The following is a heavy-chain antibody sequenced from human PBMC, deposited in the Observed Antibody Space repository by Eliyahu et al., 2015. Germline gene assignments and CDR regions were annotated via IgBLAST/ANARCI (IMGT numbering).Heavy chain of an antibody. V-gene: IGHV3-23*01. J-gene: IGHJ6*02. CDR1: XXXFXAYA. Sequence: EVXLLESGGGLVQPGGSLXLSCAASXXXFXAYAMNWVRQAPGKGLGWVAAIRGSGISSYYADSVKGRFTISRDNSNNTLYLHMNSLRAEDTALYYCAKDRDKFLVLDGMDVWGQGTTVTVSS. CDR3: AKDRDKFLVLDGMDV. CDR2: IRGSGISS. D-gene: IGHD6-6*01.